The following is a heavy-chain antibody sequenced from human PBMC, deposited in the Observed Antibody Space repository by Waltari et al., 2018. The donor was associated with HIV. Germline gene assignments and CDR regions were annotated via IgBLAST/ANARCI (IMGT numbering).Heavy chain of an antibody. D-gene: IGHD6-19*01. V-gene: IGHV3-30*18. CDR1: RFTFSSYA. CDR3: AKGASGWSPGY. J-gene: IGHJ4*02. Sequence: QVQLVESGGGVVQPGRSLRLSCAASRFTFSSYALHWVRQAPGKGMEWVVVISYYVDNKYLSGSVEGRFTISRDNSKNTLFLQMNSLRAEDTAVYYCAKGASGWSPGYWGQGTLVTVSS. CDR2: ISYYVDNK.